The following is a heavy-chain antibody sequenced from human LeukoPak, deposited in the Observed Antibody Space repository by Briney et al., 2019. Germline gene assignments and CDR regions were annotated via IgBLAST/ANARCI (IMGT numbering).Heavy chain of an antibody. CDR3: TIQGYYYDSSGKIDY. Sequence: GGSLRLSCAASGFTFNSHAINWVRQAPGKGLEWVSAISGSGGSTYCADSVKGRFTISRDNSKNTLYLQMNSLRAEDTAVYYCTIQGYYYDSSGKIDYWGQGTLVTVSS. J-gene: IGHJ4*02. CDR1: GFTFNSHA. CDR2: ISGSGGST. D-gene: IGHD3-22*01. V-gene: IGHV3-23*01.